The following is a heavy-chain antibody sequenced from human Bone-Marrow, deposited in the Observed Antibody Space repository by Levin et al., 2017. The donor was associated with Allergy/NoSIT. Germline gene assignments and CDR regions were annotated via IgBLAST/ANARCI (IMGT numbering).Heavy chain of an antibody. D-gene: IGHD3-10*01. Sequence: SGGSLRLSCAVSGFTNYALHWVRQAPGRGLECVAALSYDVSNEYYADSVRGRFTISKDTSKNTLYLQMNRLRPDDTAMYFCARFSGVYYFDPWGQGTLVAVSS. CDR3: ARFSGVYYFDP. V-gene: IGHV3-30*04. CDR2: LSYDVSNE. CDR1: GFTNYA. J-gene: IGHJ4*02.